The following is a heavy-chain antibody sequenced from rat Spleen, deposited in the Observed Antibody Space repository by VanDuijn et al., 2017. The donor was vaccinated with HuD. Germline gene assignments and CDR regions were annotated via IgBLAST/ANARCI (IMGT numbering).Heavy chain of an antibody. CDR1: GFTFSNYG. CDR3: ARHGTTGIPFAY. D-gene: IGHD1-7*01. J-gene: IGHJ3*01. V-gene: IGHV5-29*01. Sequence: EVQLVESGGGLVQPGRSLKLSCAASGFTFSNYGMAWVRQAPTTGLEWVATISYDGSSTYYRDSVKGRFTISRDNAKSTLYLQMDSLRSEDTATYYCARHGTTGIPFAYWGQGTLVTVSS. CDR2: ISYDGSST.